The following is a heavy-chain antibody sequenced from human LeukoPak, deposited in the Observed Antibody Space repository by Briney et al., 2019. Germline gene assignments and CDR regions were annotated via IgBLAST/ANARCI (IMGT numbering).Heavy chain of an antibody. V-gene: IGHV4-59*01. Sequence: SETLSLTCTVSGGSISTYYWNWIRQPPGKGLEWIGYIFYSGRTSYNPSPKSRVTISVDTSKNQFSLKLSSVTAADTAVYYCARTTEAHSWRTRYYDYYMDVWGKGTTVTVSS. D-gene: IGHD6-13*01. CDR2: IFYSGRT. CDR1: GGSISTYY. CDR3: ARTTEAHSWRTRYYDYYMDV. J-gene: IGHJ6*03.